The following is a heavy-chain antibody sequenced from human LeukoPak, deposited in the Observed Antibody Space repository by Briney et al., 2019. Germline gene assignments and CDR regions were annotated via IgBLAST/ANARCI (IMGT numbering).Heavy chain of an antibody. D-gene: IGHD3-3*01. Sequence: SVKVSCKASGGTFSSYTISWVRQAPGQGLEWMGRIIPILGIANYAQKFQGRVTITADKSTSTACMELSSLRPEDTAVYYCAREEDFWSGYRSGYFDYWGQRTQVTVSS. CDR1: GGTFSSYT. CDR3: AREEDFWSGYRSGYFDY. CDR2: IIPILGIA. J-gene: IGHJ4*02. V-gene: IGHV1-69*04.